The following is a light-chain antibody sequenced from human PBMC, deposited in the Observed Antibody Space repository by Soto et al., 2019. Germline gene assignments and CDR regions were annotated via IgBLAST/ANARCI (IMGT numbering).Light chain of an antibody. CDR3: QQYDNLPYT. J-gene: IGKJ2*01. CDR2: DAS. V-gene: IGKV1-33*01. Sequence: DIQMTQSPSSLSASVGDRVTITCQESQDISNYLNWYQQNPGKAPKLLIYDASNLETGVPSRFSGSGSGTDFTFTISSLQPEDIATYYFQQYDNLPYTFGHGTKLEIK. CDR1: QDISNY.